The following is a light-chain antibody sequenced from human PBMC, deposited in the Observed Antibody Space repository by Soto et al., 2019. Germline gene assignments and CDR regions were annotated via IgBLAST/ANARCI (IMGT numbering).Light chain of an antibody. CDR3: QQYNNWPFS. CDR1: RSVSSF. J-gene: IGKJ5*01. CDR2: GAS. V-gene: IGKV3D-15*01. Sequence: EIVLTQSPATLSLSPGERATLSCRASRSVSSFLAWYQQKPGQAPRLLIYGASSRATGIPDRFSGTGSETDFTLTISGLQSEDSAVYFCQQYNNWPFSFGQGTRLEIK.